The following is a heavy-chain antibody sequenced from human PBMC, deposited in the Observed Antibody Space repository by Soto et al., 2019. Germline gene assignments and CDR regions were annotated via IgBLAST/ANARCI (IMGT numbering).Heavy chain of an antibody. V-gene: IGHV1-3*05. D-gene: IGHD2-21*02. CDR3: ARAWVVVTAPDY. J-gene: IGHJ4*02. Sequence: QVQLVQSGAEEKKPGASVKVSCKASGYTFTSYAMHWVRQAPGQRLEWMGWINPGNGNTKYSQKFQGRVTITRDTSASTAYMELSSLRSEDTAVYYCARAWVVVTAPDYWGQGTLVTVSS. CDR2: INPGNGNT. CDR1: GYTFTSYA.